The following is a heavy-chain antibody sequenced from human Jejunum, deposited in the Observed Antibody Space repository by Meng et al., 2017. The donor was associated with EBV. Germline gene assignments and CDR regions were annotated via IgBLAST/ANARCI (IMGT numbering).Heavy chain of an antibody. CDR3: SRDEKLGPYYFDY. V-gene: IGHV1-3*01. CDR2: INPGNGNT. Sequence: QVQLVQSGAEVRKPXXSVKAXCKASGYTFSGYYMHWVRQAPGQGLEWMGWINPGNGNTLYSQKFQGRVTITRDTSASTAYVELSRLRSEDTAVYYCSRDEKLGPYYFDYWGQGTLGTVSS. J-gene: IGHJ4*02. CDR1: GYTFSGYY.